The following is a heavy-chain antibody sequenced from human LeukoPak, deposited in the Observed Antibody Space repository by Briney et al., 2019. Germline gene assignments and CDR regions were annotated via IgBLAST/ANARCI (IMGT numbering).Heavy chain of an antibody. V-gene: IGHV4-39*01. J-gene: IGHJ4*02. CDR1: GGSISSSSYY. D-gene: IGHD1-7*01. CDR3: ASLRSWNSPGDY. Sequence: SETLSLTCTVSGGSISSSSYYWGWIRQPPGKGLEWIGSIYYSGSTYYNPSLKSRVTISVDTSKNQFSLKLSSVTAADTAVYYCASLRSWNSPGDYWGQGTLVTVSS. CDR2: IYYSGST.